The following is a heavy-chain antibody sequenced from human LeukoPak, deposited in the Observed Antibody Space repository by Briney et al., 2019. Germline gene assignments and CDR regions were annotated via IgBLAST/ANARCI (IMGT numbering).Heavy chain of an antibody. CDR2: IKSKTDGGTT. CDR1: GFTFSNAW. Sequence: GGSLRLSCAASGFTFSNAWMSWVRQAPGKGLEWVGRIKSKTDGGTTDYAAPVKGRFTISRDNSKNTLYLQMNSLRPEDTAIYYCARVGYSLGHGDDAFDIWGQGTLVTVSS. CDR3: ARVGYSLGHGDDAFDI. J-gene: IGHJ3*02. D-gene: IGHD5-18*01. V-gene: IGHV3-15*01.